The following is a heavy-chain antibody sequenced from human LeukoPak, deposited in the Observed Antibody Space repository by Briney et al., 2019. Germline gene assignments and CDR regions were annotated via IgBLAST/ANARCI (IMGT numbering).Heavy chain of an antibody. CDR1: GGSFSGYY. D-gene: IGHD2-15*01. CDR2: INHSGST. Sequence: PSETLSLTCAVYGGSFSGYYWSWIRQPPGKGLEWIGEINHSGSTNYNPSLKSRVTISVDTSKNQFSLKLSSVTAADTAVYYCARGDCSGGSCYRTTFPDYWGQGTLVTVSS. CDR3: ARGDCSGGSCYRTTFPDY. J-gene: IGHJ4*02. V-gene: IGHV4-34*01.